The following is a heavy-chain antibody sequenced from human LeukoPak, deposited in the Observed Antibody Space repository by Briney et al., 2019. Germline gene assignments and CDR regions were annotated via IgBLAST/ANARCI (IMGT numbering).Heavy chain of an antibody. CDR1: GYTFTNYY. CDR2: INPSGGST. V-gene: IGHV1-46*01. CDR3: ARERRRGWDLLNGMDV. Sequence: ASVKVSCKTSGYTFTNYYMYWVRQAPGQGLEWMGIINPSGGSTSYAQKFQGRVTMTRDTSTSTVYMELSSLRSEDTAVYYCARERRRGWDLLNGMDVWGQGTTVTVSS. J-gene: IGHJ6*02. D-gene: IGHD1-26*01.